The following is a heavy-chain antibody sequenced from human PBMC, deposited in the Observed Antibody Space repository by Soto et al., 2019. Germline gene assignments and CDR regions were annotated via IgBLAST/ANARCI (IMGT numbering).Heavy chain of an antibody. D-gene: IGHD3-22*01. CDR3: ARIDGSSGYYSFDN. CDR1: GFSLSTSGMC. J-gene: IGHJ4*02. V-gene: IGHV2-70*11. CDR2: IDWDDDK. Sequence: SGPTLVNPTQTLTLTCTFSGFSLSTSGMCVSWIRQPPGKALEWLARIDWDDDKYYGTSLKTRLTISKDTSKNQVVLTMTNMDPVDTATYYCARIDGSSGYYSFDNWGQGTLVTVSS.